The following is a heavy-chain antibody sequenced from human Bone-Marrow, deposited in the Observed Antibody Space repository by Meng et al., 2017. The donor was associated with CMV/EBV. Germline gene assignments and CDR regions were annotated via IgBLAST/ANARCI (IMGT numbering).Heavy chain of an antibody. CDR3: ARQELFCDAFDI. J-gene: IGHJ3*02. CDR2: MYPGDSET. V-gene: IGHV5-51*01. CDR1: GYSFTNYW. D-gene: IGHD1-7*01. Sequence: GESLKISCKGSGYSFTNYWIGWVRQMPGKGLEWMGIMYPGDSETRYNPSFQGQVTISADKSISTAYLQWSNLKASDTAMYYCARQELFCDAFDIWGQGTMVTVSS.